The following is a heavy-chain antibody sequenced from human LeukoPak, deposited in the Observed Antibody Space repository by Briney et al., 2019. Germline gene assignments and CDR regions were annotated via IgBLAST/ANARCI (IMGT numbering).Heavy chain of an antibody. J-gene: IGHJ6*03. CDR2: INPNTGGT. CDR3: ARGGRLELLIYFYFYMDV. V-gene: IGHV1-2*03. D-gene: IGHD1-7*01. Sequence: LGASVKASCKASGYTFTGYYMHWVRQAPGQGLEWMGWINPNTGGTNYAQKFQGRVTMTRDTSLSTAYMELSRLRSDDTAVYFCARGGRLELLIYFYFYMDVWGKGTTVTVSS. CDR1: GYTFTGYY.